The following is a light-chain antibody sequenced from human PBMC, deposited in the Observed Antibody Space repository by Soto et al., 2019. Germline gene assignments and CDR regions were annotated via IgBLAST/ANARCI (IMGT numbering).Light chain of an antibody. CDR3: QQYNSYLWT. V-gene: IGKV1-5*01. J-gene: IGKJ1*01. CDR2: DAS. Sequence: DIQMTQSPSTLSASVGDRVTITSRASQSISSWLAWYQQKPGKAPKLLIYDASSLESGVPSRFSGSGSGTEFTLTISSLQPDDFATYYCQQYNSYLWTCGQGTKGDI. CDR1: QSISSW.